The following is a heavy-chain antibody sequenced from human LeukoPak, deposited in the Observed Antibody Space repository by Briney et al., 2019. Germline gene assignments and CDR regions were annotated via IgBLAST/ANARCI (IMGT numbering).Heavy chain of an antibody. D-gene: IGHD1-26*01. V-gene: IGHV4-39*02. CDR1: GGSISSSSFY. CDR2: IYYSGNT. CDR3: ARDYSGAGTVGATSGY. J-gene: IGHJ4*02. Sequence: PSETLSLACSVSGGSISSSSFYWGWIRQPPGKGLEWIGTIYYSGNTFYNPSLKSRVTISVDTSKNQFSMKLTSVTATDTAMYYCARDYSGAGTVGATSGYWGQGTLVTVSS.